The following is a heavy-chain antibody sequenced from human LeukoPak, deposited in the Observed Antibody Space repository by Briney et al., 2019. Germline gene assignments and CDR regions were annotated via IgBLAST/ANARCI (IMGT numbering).Heavy chain of an antibody. J-gene: IGHJ5*02. D-gene: IGHD2-21*02. Sequence: ASVKVSCKASGYTFTSYDINWVRQATGQGLEWMGWMNPNSGNTGYAQKFQGRVTMTRNTSISTAYMELSSPRSEDTAVYYCARAQVTAYNWLDPWGQGTLVTVSS. V-gene: IGHV1-8*01. CDR3: ARAQVTAYNWLDP. CDR2: MNPNSGNT. CDR1: GYTFTSYD.